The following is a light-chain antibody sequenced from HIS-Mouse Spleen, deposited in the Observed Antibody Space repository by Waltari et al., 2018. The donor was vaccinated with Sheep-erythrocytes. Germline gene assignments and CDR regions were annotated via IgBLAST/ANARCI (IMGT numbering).Light chain of an antibody. V-gene: IGLV2-18*02. CDR2: EVS. CDR1: SSDVGSYNR. CDR3: CSYAGSYTFVV. J-gene: IGLJ2*01. Sequence: QSALTQPPSVSGSPGQSVTISCTGPSSDVGSYNRFSWYQQPPGTAPKLMIYEVSNRPSGVPDRFSGSKSGNTASLTISGLQAEDEADYYCCSYAGSYTFVVFGGGTKLTVL.